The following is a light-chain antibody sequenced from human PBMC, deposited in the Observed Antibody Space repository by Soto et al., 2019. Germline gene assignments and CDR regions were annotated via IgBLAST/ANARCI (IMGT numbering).Light chain of an antibody. CDR3: QQYGYSRT. J-gene: IGKJ1*01. V-gene: IGKV3-20*01. CDR1: QSLRSDS. CDR2: GSS. Sequence: TVLTQSPGTLSLFPGERATLSCRASQSLRSDSLAWYQHKPGQAPRVVIYGSSSRATDIPDRFSGSGSGTDFTLTISTLEPEDFAIYYCQQYGYSRTFGQGTKVDI.